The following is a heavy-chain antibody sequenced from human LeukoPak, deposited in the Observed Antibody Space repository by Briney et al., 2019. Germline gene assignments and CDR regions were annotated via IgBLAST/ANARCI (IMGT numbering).Heavy chain of an antibody. CDR3: AFEFKGQPGPTAFDY. CDR1: GVIFEDYA. J-gene: IGHJ4*02. CDR2: ISWNGGNI. V-gene: IGHV3-9*01. D-gene: IGHD1-7*01. Sequence: PGGSLRLSCAASGVIFEDYAMHWVRQAPGKGLEWVSGISWNGGNIDYADSVKGRSTISRDNAKKSLYLQMNSLRAQDTALYYCAFEFKGQPGPTAFDYWGQGTLVTVSS.